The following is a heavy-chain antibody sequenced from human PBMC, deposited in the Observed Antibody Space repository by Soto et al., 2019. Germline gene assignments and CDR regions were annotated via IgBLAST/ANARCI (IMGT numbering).Heavy chain of an antibody. D-gene: IGHD6-6*01. CDR2: INPDNGGT. V-gene: IGHV1-2*02. J-gene: IGHJ4*02. CDR3: AREVGKVGYSSSSCDY. Sequence: QVQLVQSGAEVKKPGASVKVSCKASGYTFTGHYMYWVRQASGQGLEWMGWINPDNGGTSYAQKFQGRVTMTTDTSISTAYMELSRLTSDDTAVYYCAREVGKVGYSSSSCDYWGQGSLVTVST. CDR1: GYTFTGHY.